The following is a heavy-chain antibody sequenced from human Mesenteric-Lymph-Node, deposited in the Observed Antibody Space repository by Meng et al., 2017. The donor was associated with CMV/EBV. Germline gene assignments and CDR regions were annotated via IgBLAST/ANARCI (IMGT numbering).Heavy chain of an antibody. D-gene: IGHD2-2*01. CDR1: GFTFSNFW. CDR3: ARDKAPAGYYYYGMDV. Sequence: GGSLRLSCAASGFTFSNFWMHWVRQAPGKGLVWVSRINSDGSNTHYADSVRGRFTISRDNAKNSLYLRMNSLRAEDTAVYFCARDKAPAGYYYYGMDVWGQGTTVTVSS. CDR2: INSDGSNT. V-gene: IGHV3-74*01. J-gene: IGHJ6*02.